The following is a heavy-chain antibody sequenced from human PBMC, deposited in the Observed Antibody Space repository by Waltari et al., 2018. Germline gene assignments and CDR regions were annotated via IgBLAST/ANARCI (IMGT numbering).Heavy chain of an antibody. CDR3: ARDNHAYTTDY. Sequence: QVQLVQSGAEVKKPGASVKVSCKTSGYTFIDYYIHWGRQAPGQGLEWVGRITPNSGATDYAQNLQDRVTLTRDTSTSTAYMELISLRSDDTAIYYCARDNHAYTTDYWGQGTLVTVSS. V-gene: IGHV1-2*06. CDR2: ITPNSGAT. D-gene: IGHD4-4*01. CDR1: GYTFIDYY. J-gene: IGHJ4*02.